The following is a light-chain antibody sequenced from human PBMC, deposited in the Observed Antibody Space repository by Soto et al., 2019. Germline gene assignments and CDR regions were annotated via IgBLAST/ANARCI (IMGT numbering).Light chain of an antibody. Sequence: EIVMTQSAATLSVSPGERATLSCRASQSVSANLAWYQQKPGQAPRLLIYAASTRATGIPARFSGSGSGTEFTLTISSLQSEDFAVYYYQQYNNWPPITFGPGTKVDI. CDR3: QQYNNWPPIT. J-gene: IGKJ3*01. V-gene: IGKV3-15*01. CDR2: AAS. CDR1: QSVSAN.